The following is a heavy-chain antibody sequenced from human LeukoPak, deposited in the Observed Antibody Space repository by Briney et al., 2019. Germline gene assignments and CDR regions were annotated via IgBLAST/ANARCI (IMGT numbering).Heavy chain of an antibody. CDR2: INHSGST. V-gene: IGHV4-39*07. CDR3: ARLRRYFDWLPAHYYYYYYMDV. D-gene: IGHD3-9*01. CDR1: GGSISTSNYY. J-gene: IGHJ6*03. Sequence: SETLSLTCTVSGGSISTSNYYWGWIRQPPGKGLEWIGEINHSGSTNYNPSLKSRVTISVDTSKNQFSLKLSSVTAADTAVYYCARLRRYFDWLPAHYYYYYYMDVWGKGTTVTISS.